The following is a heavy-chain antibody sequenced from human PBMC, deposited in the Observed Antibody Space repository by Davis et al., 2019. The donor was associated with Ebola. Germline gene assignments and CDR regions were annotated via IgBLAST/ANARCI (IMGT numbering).Heavy chain of an antibody. D-gene: IGHD6-6*01. CDR2: IRYDGSNK. J-gene: IGHJ4*02. CDR1: GFTFSSYA. V-gene: IGHV3-30*02. Sequence: GESLKISCAASGFTFSSYAMSWVRQAPGKGLEWVAFIRYDGSNKYYADSVKGRFTISRDNSKNTLYLQMNSLRAEDTAVYYCAKDSIAARGIPDYWGQGTLVTVSS. CDR3: AKDSIAARGIPDY.